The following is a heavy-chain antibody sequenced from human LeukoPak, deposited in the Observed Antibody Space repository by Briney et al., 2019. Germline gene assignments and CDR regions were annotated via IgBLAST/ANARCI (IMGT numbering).Heavy chain of an antibody. V-gene: IGHV4-34*01. CDR2: IHHYGRT. D-gene: IGHD4-17*01. J-gene: IGHJ3*01. CDR3: AREPVPQDYGDTVNAYDL. Sequence: SETLALTCAVYGGSLSGHYWSWIRQSPGQGLELIGDIHHYGRTKYSPSLKSRVSILLDTSKNEVSLRLTPVTAADTALYFCAREPVPQDYGDTVNAYDLWGQGTMVIVSS. CDR1: GGSLSGHY.